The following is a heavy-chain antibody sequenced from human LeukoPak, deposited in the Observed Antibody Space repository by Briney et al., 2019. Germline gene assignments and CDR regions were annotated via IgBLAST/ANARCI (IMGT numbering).Heavy chain of an antibody. CDR1: GGSISSYY. Sequence: SETLSLTCTVSGGSISSYYWSWIRQPPGKGLEWIGYIYYSGSTNYNPSLKSRVTISVDTSKNQFSLKLSSVTAADTAVYYCAREGSGWYGDYYGMDVWGQGTTVTVSS. J-gene: IGHJ6*02. V-gene: IGHV4-59*01. CDR2: IYYSGST. D-gene: IGHD6-19*01. CDR3: AREGSGWYGDYYGMDV.